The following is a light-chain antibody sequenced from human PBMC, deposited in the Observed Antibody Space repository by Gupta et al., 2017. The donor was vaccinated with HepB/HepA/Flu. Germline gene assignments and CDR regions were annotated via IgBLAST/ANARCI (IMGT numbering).Light chain of an antibody. V-gene: IGKV4-1*01. Sequence: DIVMTQSSDSLAVSLGERATINCKSSQSVLYSSNNKNYLAWYQQKPGQPPKLLIYWASTRESGVPDRFSGSGSGTDFTITISSLQAEDVAVYYCQQYYSTPPLTFGGGTKVEIK. CDR2: WAS. CDR3: QQYYSTPPLT. CDR1: QSVLYSSNNKNY. J-gene: IGKJ4*01.